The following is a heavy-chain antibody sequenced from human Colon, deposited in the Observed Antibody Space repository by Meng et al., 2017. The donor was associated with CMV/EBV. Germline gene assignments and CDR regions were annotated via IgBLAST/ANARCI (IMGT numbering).Heavy chain of an antibody. CDR2: IYYSGST. J-gene: IGHJ6*02. V-gene: IGHV4-39*01. D-gene: IGHD5-24*01. CDR3: AQSFYYYYGMDV. Sequence: TVSGGSISSSSYYWGWIRQPPGKGLEWIGSIYYSGSTYYNPSLKSRVTISVDTSKNQFSLKLSSVTAADTAVYYCAQSFYYYYGMDVWGQGTTVTVSS. CDR1: GGSISSSSYY.